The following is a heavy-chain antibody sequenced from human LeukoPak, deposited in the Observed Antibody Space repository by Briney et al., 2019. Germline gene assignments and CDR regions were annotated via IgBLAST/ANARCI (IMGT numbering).Heavy chain of an antibody. D-gene: IGHD3-10*01. Sequence: PSETLSLTCTVCGVSISSYYWIWLPQPAGKGLEGIGSLYTSGSTNYNPSRKSQVTMSVDTSKNQCSLKLSSVTAADTAVYYCARDYGGVISYWGQGNLVTVSS. V-gene: IGHV4-4*07. CDR3: ARDYGGVISY. J-gene: IGHJ4*02. CDR2: LYTSGST. CDR1: GVSISSYY.